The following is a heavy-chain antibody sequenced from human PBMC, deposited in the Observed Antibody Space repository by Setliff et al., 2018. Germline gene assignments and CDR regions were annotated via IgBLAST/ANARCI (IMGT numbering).Heavy chain of an antibody. CDR2: IYYSGST. CDR1: GGSIRSGNYY. V-gene: IGHV4-30-4*08. J-gene: IGHJ4*02. Sequence: PSETLSLTCAVSGGSIRSGNYYWSWVRQPPGKGLEWIGYIYYSGSTYYNPSLRSRVTISMDTSKNQFSLKVSSVTAADTAVYYCARSFSRREKFLLDYWGQGALVTVSS. CDR3: ARSFSRREKFLLDY.